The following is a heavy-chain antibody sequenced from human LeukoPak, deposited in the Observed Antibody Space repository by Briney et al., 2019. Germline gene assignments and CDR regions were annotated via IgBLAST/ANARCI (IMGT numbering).Heavy chain of an antibody. J-gene: IGHJ4*02. CDR3: ARGRVITMVRGVLVY. CDR2: ISSSSSTI. D-gene: IGHD3-10*01. V-gene: IGHV3-48*01. CDR1: GFTFSSYS. Sequence: PGGSLRLSCAASGFTFSSYSMNWVRQAPGKGLEWVSYISSSSSTIYYADSVKGRFTISRDNAKNSLYLQMNSLRAEDTALYYCARGRVITMVRGVLVYWGQGTLVTVSS.